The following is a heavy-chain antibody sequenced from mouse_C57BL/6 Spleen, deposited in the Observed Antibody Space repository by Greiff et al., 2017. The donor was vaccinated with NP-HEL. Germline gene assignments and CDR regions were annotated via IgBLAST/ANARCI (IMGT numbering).Heavy chain of an antibody. Sequence: DVMLVESGGGLVQPGGSMKLSCAASGFTFSDAWMDWVRQSPEKGLEWVAEIRNKANNNATYYAESVKGRLTISRDDYKSSVYLQMNSFRADDTGIYYYSRGAWCAYWGQGTLVTVSA. CDR3: SRGAWCAY. CDR2: IRNKANNNAT. V-gene: IGHV6-6*01. CDR1: GFTFSDAW. J-gene: IGHJ3*01.